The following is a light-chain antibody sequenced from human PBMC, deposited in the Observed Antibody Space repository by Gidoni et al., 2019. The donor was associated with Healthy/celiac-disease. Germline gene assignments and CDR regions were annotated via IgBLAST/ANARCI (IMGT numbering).Light chain of an antibody. J-gene: IGKJ4*01. Sequence: EIVLTQSPGTLSVSPGERATLSCRASQSVSSSYLAWYQQTPGQAPRLLIDGASSRATGIPDRSSGSGSETDITITSSRQEAEDFAVYYGQQYDRSPRVTFXGXTKVEIK. CDR3: QQYDRSPRVT. CDR2: GAS. CDR1: QSVSSSY. V-gene: IGKV3-20*01.